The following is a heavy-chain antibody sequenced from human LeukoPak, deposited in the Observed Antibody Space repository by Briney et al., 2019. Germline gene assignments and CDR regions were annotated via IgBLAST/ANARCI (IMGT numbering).Heavy chain of an antibody. CDR2: IYHSGST. J-gene: IGHJ4*02. CDR3: ARLLYYYDTSGSGY. D-gene: IGHD3-22*01. V-gene: IGHV4-4*02. CDR1: GGSIDSSNW. Sequence: KPSETLSLTCAVSGGSIDSSNWWSWLRQPPGRGLEWIGEIYHSGSTNYNPSLKSRVTMSVDKSKNQFSLKLSSVTAADTAVYYCARLLYYYDTSGSGYWGQGTLVTVSS.